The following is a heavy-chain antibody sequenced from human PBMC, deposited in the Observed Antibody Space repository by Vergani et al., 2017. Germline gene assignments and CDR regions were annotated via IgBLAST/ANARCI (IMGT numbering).Heavy chain of an antibody. D-gene: IGHD1-1*01. CDR3: AREGRTQLERLKGFDY. CDR2: ISAYNGNT. Sequence: QVQLVQSGAEVKKPGASVKVSCKASGYTFTSYDINWVRQATGQGLEWMGWISAYNGNTNYAQKLQGRVTMTTDTSTSTAYMELRSLRSDDTAVYYCAREGRTQLERLKGFDYWGQGTLVTVSS. CDR1: GYTFTSYD. J-gene: IGHJ4*02. V-gene: IGHV1-18*01.